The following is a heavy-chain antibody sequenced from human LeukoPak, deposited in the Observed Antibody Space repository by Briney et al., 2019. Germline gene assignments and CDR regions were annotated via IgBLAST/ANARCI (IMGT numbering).Heavy chain of an antibody. Sequence: GGSLRLSRAASGFTFSSYEMNWVRQAPGKGLEWVSYISSSGSTIYYADSVKGRFTISRDNAKNSLYLQMNSLRAEDTAVYYCAQITMIVVAPGDAFDIWGQGTMVTVSS. D-gene: IGHD3-22*01. J-gene: IGHJ3*02. CDR3: AQITMIVVAPGDAFDI. V-gene: IGHV3-48*03. CDR1: GFTFSSYE. CDR2: ISSSGSTI.